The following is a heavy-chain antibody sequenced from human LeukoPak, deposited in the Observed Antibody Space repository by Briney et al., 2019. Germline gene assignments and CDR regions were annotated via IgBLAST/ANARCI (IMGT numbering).Heavy chain of an antibody. J-gene: IGHJ4*02. D-gene: IGHD3-10*01. CDR1: GFTFSSYE. CDR2: ISYDGSNE. CDR3: ARVGYYASGPFSYFDY. Sequence: GGSLRLSCAASGFTFSSYEMNWVRQAPGKGLEWVAVISYDGSNEYYADSVKGRFTISRDNSKNTLYLQMNSLSVEDTAVYYCARVGYYASGPFSYFDYWGQGTLVTVSS. V-gene: IGHV3-30-3*01.